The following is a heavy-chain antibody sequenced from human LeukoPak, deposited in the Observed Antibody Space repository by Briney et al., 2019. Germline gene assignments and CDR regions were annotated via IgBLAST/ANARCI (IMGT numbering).Heavy chain of an antibody. CDR2: MNGNSGGT. V-gene: IGHV1-2*02. D-gene: IGHD4-17*01. J-gene: IGHJ4*02. CDR1: GYTFTAYY. Sequence: ASVKVSCKASGYTFTAYYVHWVRQAPGQGLEWMGWMNGNSGGTKYAQKFQGRVALTRDTSISTAYMELSGLNSDDTAVYYCTRDPEEVTTLDYWGQGILVTVSS. CDR3: TRDPEEVTTLDY.